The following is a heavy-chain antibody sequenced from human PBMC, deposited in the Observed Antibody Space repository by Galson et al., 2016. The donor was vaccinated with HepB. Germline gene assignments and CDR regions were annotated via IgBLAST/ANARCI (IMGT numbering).Heavy chain of an antibody. D-gene: IGHD4-17*01. CDR2: ISSIGISI. J-gene: IGHJ4*02. CDR1: GFTFSDYA. CDR3: ARTTVSYYDY. V-gene: IGHV3-23*01. Sequence: SLRLSCAASGFTFSDYAMTWVRQAPGKGLEWVSSISSIGISIYYADSVKGRFTISRDNSKNTLYLQMNSLRAEDTAVYYCARTTVSYYDYWGQGTLVTVSS.